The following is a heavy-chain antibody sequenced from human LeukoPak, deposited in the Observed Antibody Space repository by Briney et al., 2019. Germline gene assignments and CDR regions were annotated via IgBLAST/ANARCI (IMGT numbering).Heavy chain of an antibody. V-gene: IGHV4-61*02. Sequence: SETLSLTCTVSGGSISSGSYYWSWIWQPAGTGLEWIGRIYTSGSTNYNPSLKSRVTISVDTSKNQFSLKLSSVTAADTAVYYCARVPIAARPYDAFDIWGQGTMVTVSS. J-gene: IGHJ3*02. CDR3: ARVPIAARPYDAFDI. CDR1: GGSISSGSYY. CDR2: IYTSGST. D-gene: IGHD6-6*01.